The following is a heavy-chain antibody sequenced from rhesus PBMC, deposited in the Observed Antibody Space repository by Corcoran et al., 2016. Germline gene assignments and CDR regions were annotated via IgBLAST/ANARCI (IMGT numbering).Heavy chain of an antibody. CDR3: ARQSVVTAGTTNFDF. J-gene: IGHJ4*01. D-gene: IGHD1-14*01. CDR1: CYSIRSNNW. V-gene: IGHV4-65*02. Sequence: QVQLQESGPGLVKPSETLSLTCVVSCYSIRSNNWSSWIRQIPGKAMEWIWNIWGNSGATYYSPSLQRRVAISKDTSKNQLSLKLNAMTAADTAIYYCARQSVVTAGTTNFDFWGQGVLVTVSS. CDR2: IWGNSGAT.